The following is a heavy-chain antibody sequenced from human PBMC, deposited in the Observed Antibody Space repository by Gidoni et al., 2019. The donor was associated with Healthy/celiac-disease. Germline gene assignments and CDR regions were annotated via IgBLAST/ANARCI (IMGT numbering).Heavy chain of an antibody. CDR1: GGTFSSYA. J-gene: IGHJ6*02. CDR3: ARERYSSGWTRYYYYGMDV. D-gene: IGHD6-19*01. Sequence: QVQLVQSGAEVKKPGSSVKVSCKASGGTFSSYAISWVRQAPGRGLEWMGGIIPIFGTANYAQKFQGRVTITADESTSTAYMELSSLRSEDTAVYYCARERYSSGWTRYYYYGMDVWGQGTTVTVSS. V-gene: IGHV1-69*01. CDR2: IIPIFGTA.